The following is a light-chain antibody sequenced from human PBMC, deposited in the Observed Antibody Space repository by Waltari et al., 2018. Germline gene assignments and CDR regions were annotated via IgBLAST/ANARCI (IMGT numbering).Light chain of an antibody. CDR2: AAS. Sequence: DIQMTQSPSSLSASVGDRVTITCRASQSISSYLNWYQQKPGKAPKLLIYAASSLQSGVPPRFSASGSGTDFTLTISSLQPEDFATYYCQQSYSTPPYTFGQGTKLEIK. CDR1: QSISSY. V-gene: IGKV1-39*01. J-gene: IGKJ2*01. CDR3: QQSYSTPPYT.